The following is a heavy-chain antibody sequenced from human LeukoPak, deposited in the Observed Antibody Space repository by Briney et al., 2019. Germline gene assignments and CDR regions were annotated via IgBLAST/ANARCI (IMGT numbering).Heavy chain of an antibody. CDR1: EFTFSSYS. J-gene: IGHJ3*02. V-gene: IGHV3-21*01. Sequence: GGSLRLSCAASEFTFSSYSMTWVRQAPGKGLEWVSSISTYSDYIFYADSVKGRFTISRDNAKNSLYLQMNSLRAEDTAVYYCARVRVGATHGGAFDIWGQGTMVTVSS. CDR2: ISTYSDYI. D-gene: IGHD1-26*01. CDR3: ARVRVGATHGGAFDI.